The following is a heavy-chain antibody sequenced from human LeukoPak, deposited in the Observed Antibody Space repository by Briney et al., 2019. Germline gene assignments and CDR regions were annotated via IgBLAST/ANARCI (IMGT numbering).Heavy chain of an antibody. D-gene: IGHD5-24*01. CDR3: ARGEEMATILDS. Sequence: PSETLSLTCTVSGGSVSSGSYYWSWIRQPPGKGLEWIGYIYYSGSTNYNPSLKSRVTISVDTSKDQFSLKLTSVTAADTAVYYCARGEEMATILDSWGQGTQVTVSS. CDR1: GGSVSSGSYY. J-gene: IGHJ4*02. V-gene: IGHV4-61*01. CDR2: IYYSGST.